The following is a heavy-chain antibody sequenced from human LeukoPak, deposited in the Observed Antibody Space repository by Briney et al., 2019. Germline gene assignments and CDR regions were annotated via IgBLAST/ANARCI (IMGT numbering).Heavy chain of an antibody. Sequence: GGSLRLSCAASGFTFSSYAMSWVRQAPGKGLEWVSTISGSGGSTYSSGSVKGRFTISRDNSKNTLYLQMNILRAEDTAVYYCAKETSVFGVVPVFDYWGQGTLVTVSS. CDR1: GFTFSSYA. V-gene: IGHV3-23*01. J-gene: IGHJ4*02. CDR2: ISGSGGST. D-gene: IGHD3-3*01. CDR3: AKETSVFGVVPVFDY.